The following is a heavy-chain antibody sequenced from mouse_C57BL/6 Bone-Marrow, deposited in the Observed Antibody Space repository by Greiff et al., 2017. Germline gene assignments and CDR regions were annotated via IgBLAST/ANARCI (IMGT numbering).Heavy chain of an antibody. J-gene: IGHJ4*01. CDR2: IWSGGST. V-gene: IGHV2-2*01. CDR1: GFSLTSYG. D-gene: IGHD2-1*01. CDR3: ARNLCHGNYVMDY. Sequence: VMLVESGPGLVQPSQSLSITCTVSGFSLTSYGVHWVRQSPGKGLEWLGVIWSGGSTDYNAAFISRLSISKDNSKSQVFFKMNSLQADDTAIYYCARNLCHGNYVMDYWGQGTSVTVSS.